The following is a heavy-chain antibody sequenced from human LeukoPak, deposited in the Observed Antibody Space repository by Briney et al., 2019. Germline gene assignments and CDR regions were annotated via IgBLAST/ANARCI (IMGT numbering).Heavy chain of an antibody. CDR1: VGSFSGYY. J-gene: IGHJ4*02. Sequence: SETLSLTCAVYVGSFSGYYWSWIRQSPGKGLEWIGEINHSGSTNYNPSLKSRVTISVDTSKNQFSLKLSSVTAADTAIYYCARGNEYTWWQWSQGTLVTVSS. CDR2: INHSGST. V-gene: IGHV4-34*01. D-gene: IGHD2-15*01. CDR3: ARGNEYTWWQ.